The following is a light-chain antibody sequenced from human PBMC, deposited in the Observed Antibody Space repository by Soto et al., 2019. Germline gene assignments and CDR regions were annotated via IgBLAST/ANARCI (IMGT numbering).Light chain of an antibody. Sequence: QSALTQPASVSGSPGQSITISCTGTSSDVGGYNYVSWYQQHPGTAPKLMIYDVRNRHSGVSNRFSGSKSRNTASLTISGLQAEDEADYYCSSYTSSSTLVVFGGGTQLTVL. CDR1: SSDVGGYNY. J-gene: IGLJ2*01. V-gene: IGLV2-14*01. CDR2: DVR. CDR3: SSYTSSSTLVV.